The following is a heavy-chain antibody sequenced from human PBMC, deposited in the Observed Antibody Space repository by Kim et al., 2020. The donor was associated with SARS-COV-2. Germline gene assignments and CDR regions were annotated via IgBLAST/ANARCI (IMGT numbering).Heavy chain of an antibody. CDR3: AKPLGGYPTILGLSV. J-gene: IGHJ4*02. D-gene: IGHD1-26*01. Sequence: SLPSRVTIAVDTSKSQFSLKLSSVTAADTAMYYCAKPLGGYPTILGLSVWGQGTLVTVSS. V-gene: IGHV4-39*07.